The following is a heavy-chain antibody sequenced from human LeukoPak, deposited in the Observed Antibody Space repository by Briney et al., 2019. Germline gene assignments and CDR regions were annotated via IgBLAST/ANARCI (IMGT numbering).Heavy chain of an antibody. Sequence: SETLSLTCAVYGGSFSGYYWSWLRQPPGKGLEWIGEINHSGSTNYNPSLKSRVTISVDTSKNQFSLKLSSVTAADTAVYYCARGRGITSFGVVTVMDVWGKGTTVTISS. V-gene: IGHV4-34*01. D-gene: IGHD3-3*01. CDR2: INHSGST. J-gene: IGHJ6*03. CDR3: ARGRGITSFGVVTVMDV. CDR1: GGSFSGYY.